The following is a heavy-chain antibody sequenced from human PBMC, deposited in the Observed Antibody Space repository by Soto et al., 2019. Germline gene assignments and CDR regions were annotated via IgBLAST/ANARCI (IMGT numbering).Heavy chain of an antibody. Sequence: SGPTLVNPTQTLTLTCTFSGFSLTTSGVGVGWIRQPPGKALEWLALIFWNDDERYSPSLNSRLTITKDTSKHQVVLTMTNMDPVDTATYYCVDTGYSYDPFGYWGRGTLVTVSS. D-gene: IGHD5-18*01. CDR2: IFWNDDE. V-gene: IGHV2-5*01. CDR3: VDTGYSYDPFGY. J-gene: IGHJ4*02. CDR1: GFSLTTSGVG.